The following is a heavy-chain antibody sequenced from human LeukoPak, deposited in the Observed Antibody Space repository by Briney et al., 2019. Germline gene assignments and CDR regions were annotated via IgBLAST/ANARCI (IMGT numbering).Heavy chain of an antibody. CDR3: ARDQNMVRPGYFDP. V-gene: IGHV1-8*01. J-gene: IGHJ5*02. D-gene: IGHD3-10*01. Sequence: GASVKVSCKASGYTFTSYDINWVRQATGQGLEWMGWMNPNSGNTGYAQKFQGRVTMTRNTSISTAYMELTSPRSDDTAVYYCARDQNMVRPGYFDPWGQGTLVTVSS. CDR2: MNPNSGNT. CDR1: GYTFTSYD.